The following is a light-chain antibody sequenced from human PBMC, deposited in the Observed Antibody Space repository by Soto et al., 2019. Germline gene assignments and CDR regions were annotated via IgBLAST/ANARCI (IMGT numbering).Light chain of an antibody. J-gene: IGLJ3*02. CDR1: SSDVGGYNY. Sequence: QSALTQPPSASGSPGQSVTISCTGTSSDVGGYNYVSWYQQHPGKAPKLMIYEVSKRPSGVPDRFSGSKSGNTASLTVSGLQAEDEAEYYCSSYAGSNNFWVFGGGTKLTVL. V-gene: IGLV2-8*01. CDR2: EVS. CDR3: SSYAGSNNFWV.